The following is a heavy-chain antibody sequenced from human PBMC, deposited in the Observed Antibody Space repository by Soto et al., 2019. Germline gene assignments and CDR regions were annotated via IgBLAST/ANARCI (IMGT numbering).Heavy chain of an antibody. J-gene: IGHJ3*01. CDR3: AKGVVVMTYDGFDL. V-gene: IGHV1-69*12. CDR2: IIPMFGIE. CDR1: GGTLNNYS. Sequence: QVQLVQSGAEVKKIGASVKLSCKASGGTLNNYSINWVRQAPGLGLEWMGGIIPMFGIENYAQKFQGRVTITADESTSTAYMELSSLKSEDTAVYYCAKGVVVMTYDGFDLWGQGTMVTVSS. D-gene: IGHD3-22*01.